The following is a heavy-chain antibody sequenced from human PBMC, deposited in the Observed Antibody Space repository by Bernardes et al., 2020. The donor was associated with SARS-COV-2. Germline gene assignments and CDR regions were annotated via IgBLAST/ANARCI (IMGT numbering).Heavy chain of an antibody. CDR3: ARDLFWWSAADY. CDR2: VGSDGNT. Sequence: GGSLRPSCAASGFSLSSHAMSWVRQAPGKGLEWVSGVGSDGNTHYTDSVRGRFSISRDNSKNILYLQMNSLRGEDTAVYFCARDLFWWSAADYWGQGTLVTVS. CDR1: GFSLSSHA. V-gene: IGHV3-23*01. J-gene: IGHJ4*02. D-gene: IGHD3-16*01.